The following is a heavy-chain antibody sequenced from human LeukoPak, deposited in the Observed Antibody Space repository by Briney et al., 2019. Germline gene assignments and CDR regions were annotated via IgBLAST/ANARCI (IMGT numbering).Heavy chain of an antibody. D-gene: IGHD7-27*01. V-gene: IGHV5-51*01. Sequence: GESLKISCKGSGYSFNTYWIGWVRQMPGKGLEWMGIIYPGDSDTKYSPSFQGQVTLSADKSIRTAYLQWSSLKASDTAMYYSARPQVFGLTGMNVFNIWGQGTMVTVSS. CDR2: IYPGDSDT. J-gene: IGHJ3*02. CDR1: GYSFNTYW. CDR3: ARPQVFGLTGMNVFNI.